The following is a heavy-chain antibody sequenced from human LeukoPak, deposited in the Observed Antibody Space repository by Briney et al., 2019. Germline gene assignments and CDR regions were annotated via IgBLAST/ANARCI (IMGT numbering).Heavy chain of an antibody. V-gene: IGHV1-2*02. Sequence: GASVKVSCKASGYTFTGYYLHWVRQAPGRGLEWMGWINPNSGGTNSAQKFQGRVTMTRDTSISTAYMVLSRLRSDDTAVYYCARGIMATNWIYYYYNYMDVWGKGTTVTVSS. CDR3: ARGIMATNWIYYYYNYMDV. CDR2: INPNSGGT. D-gene: IGHD5-12*01. CDR1: GYTFTGYY. J-gene: IGHJ6*03.